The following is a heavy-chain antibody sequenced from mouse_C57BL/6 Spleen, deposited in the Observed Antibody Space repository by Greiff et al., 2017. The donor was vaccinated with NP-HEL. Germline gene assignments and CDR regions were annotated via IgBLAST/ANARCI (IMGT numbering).Heavy chain of an antibody. CDR2: ISDGGSYT. J-gene: IGHJ3*01. Sequence: EVKLVESGGGLVKPGGSLKLSCAASGFTFSSYAMSWVRQTPEKRLEWVATISDGGSYTYYPDNVKGRFTISRDNAKNNLYLQMSHLKSEDTAMYYCAREEDSSGTWFAYWGQGTLVTVSA. CDR1: GFTFSSYA. D-gene: IGHD3-2*02. V-gene: IGHV5-4*01. CDR3: AREEDSSGTWFAY.